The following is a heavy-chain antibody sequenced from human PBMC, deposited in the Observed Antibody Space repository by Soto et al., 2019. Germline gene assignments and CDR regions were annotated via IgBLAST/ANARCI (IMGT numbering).Heavy chain of an antibody. Sequence: GESLKISCKGSGYSFTSYWIGWVRQMPGKGLEWMGIIYPGDSDTRCSPSFQGQVTISADKSISTAYLQWSSLKASDTAMYYCARQRGSSGSLYYYYYGMDVWGQGTTVTVSS. CDR3: ARQRGSSGSLYYYYYGMDV. V-gene: IGHV5-51*01. CDR1: GYSFTSYW. J-gene: IGHJ6*02. CDR2: IYPGDSDT. D-gene: IGHD6-19*01.